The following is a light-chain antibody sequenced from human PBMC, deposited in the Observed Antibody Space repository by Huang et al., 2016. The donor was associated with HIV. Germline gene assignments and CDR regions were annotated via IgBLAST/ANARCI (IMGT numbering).Light chain of an antibody. CDR1: QNINNY. Sequence: DIVLTQSPATLSLSPGQRATLSCRARQNINNYLVWYQQKPGQAPRLLIYDSFNRATGSPARCSGSGSGTDFTLTINTLEPEDFAVYYCQQRGAWPLTFGGGTKVEIK. CDR2: DSF. V-gene: IGKV3-11*01. CDR3: QQRGAWPLT. J-gene: IGKJ4*01.